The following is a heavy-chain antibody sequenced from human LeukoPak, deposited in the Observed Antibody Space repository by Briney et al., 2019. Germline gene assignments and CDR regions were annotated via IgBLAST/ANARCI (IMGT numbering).Heavy chain of an antibody. J-gene: IGHJ3*01. Sequence: SGGSLRLSCAASGFTFSSYGMHWVRQGPGKGLVWVSRINTDGSSTSNADSVKGRFTISRDNAKNTLYLQMNSLRAEDTAVYYCARDYLCAFDLWGQGTMVTVSS. CDR3: ARDYLCAFDL. V-gene: IGHV3-74*01. CDR1: GFTFSSYG. CDR2: INTDGSST. D-gene: IGHD5-12*01.